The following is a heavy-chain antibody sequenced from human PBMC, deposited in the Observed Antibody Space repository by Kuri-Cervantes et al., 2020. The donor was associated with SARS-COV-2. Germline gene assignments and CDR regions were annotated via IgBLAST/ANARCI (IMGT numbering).Heavy chain of an antibody. D-gene: IGHD2-2*02. Sequence: GESLKISCAASGFTFSSYSMNWVRQAPGKGLEWVSSISSSSSYIYYADSVKSRFTISRDNAKNSLYLQMNSLRAEDTAVYYCARDIVVVPAAIHYYYGMDVWGQGTTVTVSS. CDR2: ISSSSSYI. J-gene: IGHJ6*02. CDR1: GFTFSSYS. CDR3: ARDIVVVPAAIHYYYGMDV. V-gene: IGHV3-21*01.